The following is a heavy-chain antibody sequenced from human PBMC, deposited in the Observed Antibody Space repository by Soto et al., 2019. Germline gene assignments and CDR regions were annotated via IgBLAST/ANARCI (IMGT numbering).Heavy chain of an antibody. CDR3: ARSRYGDYVWAKAVYYYYYYMDV. Sequence: PGGSLRLSCAASGFTFSSYGMHWVRQAPGKGLEWVAVIWYDGSNKYYADSVKGRFTISRDNSKNTLYLQMNSLRAEDTAVYYCARSRYGDYVWAKAVYYYYYYMDVWGKGTTVTVSS. CDR1: GFTFSSYG. CDR2: IWYDGSNK. D-gene: IGHD4-17*01. V-gene: IGHV3-33*01. J-gene: IGHJ6*03.